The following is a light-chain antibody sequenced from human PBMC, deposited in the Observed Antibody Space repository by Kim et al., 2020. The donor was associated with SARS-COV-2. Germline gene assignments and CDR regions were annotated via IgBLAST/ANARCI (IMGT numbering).Light chain of an antibody. V-gene: IGLV3-25*03. CDR3: QSADITGTFYV. CDR1: ALPKQY. Sequence: SYELTQPPSVSVSPGQTARITCSGDALPKQYAYWYQHKPGQVPLQVIYKDTERPSGIPERFSGSSSGTTVTLTITAAQTEDEADYYCQSADITGTFYVFGTGTKVTVL. J-gene: IGLJ1*01. CDR2: KDT.